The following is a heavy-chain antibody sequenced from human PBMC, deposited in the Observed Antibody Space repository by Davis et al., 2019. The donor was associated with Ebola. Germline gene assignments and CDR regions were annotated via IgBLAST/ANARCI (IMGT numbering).Heavy chain of an antibody. CDR1: GGSFSGYY. D-gene: IGHD3-10*01. CDR2: INHSGST. CDR3: ARGYYGSGSDPFGY. V-gene: IGHV4-34*01. J-gene: IGHJ4*02. Sequence: PSETLSLTCAVYGGSFSGYYWSWIRQPPGKGLEWIGEINHSGSTNYNPSLKSRVTISVDTSKNQFSLKLSSVTAADTAVYYCARGYYGSGSDPFGYWGQGTLVTVSS.